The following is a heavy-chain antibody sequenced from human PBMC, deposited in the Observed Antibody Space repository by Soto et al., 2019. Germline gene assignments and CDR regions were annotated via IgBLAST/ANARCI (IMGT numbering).Heavy chain of an antibody. V-gene: IGHV3-33*01. CDR1: GFSFSSYV. CDR2: TWNDGSNK. J-gene: IGHJ4*03. D-gene: IGHD3-16*02. CDR3: ARDGEDYIRGTYRFFDY. Sequence: QVQLVESGGGVVQPGRSLRLSCAASGFSFSSYVMHWVRQAPGKGLEWVAVTWNDGSNKYYVDSVKGRFTISRDNSKNTLHLQMNSLRAEDTAVYYCARDGEDYIRGTYRFFDYWDQGTLVAVSS.